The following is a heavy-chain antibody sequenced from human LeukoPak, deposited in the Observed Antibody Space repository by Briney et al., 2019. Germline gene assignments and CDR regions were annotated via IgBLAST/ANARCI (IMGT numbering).Heavy chain of an antibody. CDR2: INQDGNDK. CDR1: GFTFSSYG. Sequence: GGSLRLSCAASGFTFSSYGTHWVRQAPGKGLEWVANINQDGNDKYYVDSVKGRFTISRDNAKNSLYLRMNSLRAEDTAVYYCARDSAVGNYAADYWGQGTLVTVSS. D-gene: IGHD1-26*01. J-gene: IGHJ4*01. V-gene: IGHV3-7*01. CDR3: ARDSAVGNYAADY.